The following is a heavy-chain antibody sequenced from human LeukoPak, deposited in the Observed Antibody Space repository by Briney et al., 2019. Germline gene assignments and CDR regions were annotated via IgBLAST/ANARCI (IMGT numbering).Heavy chain of an antibody. CDR2: IIPIFGTA. V-gene: IGHV1-69*01. CDR1: GGTFISYA. CDR3: ARRTGDYYYYYMDV. Sequence: ASVKVSCKASGGTFISYAISWVRQAPGQGLEWMGGIIPIFGTANYAQKLQGRVTIPADESTRTAYRVLRSLRSEDTAVYYFARRTGDYYYYYMDVWGKGTTVTVSS. J-gene: IGHJ6*03.